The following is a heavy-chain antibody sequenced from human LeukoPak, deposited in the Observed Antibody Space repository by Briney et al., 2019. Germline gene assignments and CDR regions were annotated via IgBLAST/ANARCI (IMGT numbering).Heavy chain of an antibody. J-gene: IGHJ4*02. D-gene: IGHD6-13*01. CDR3: ARQRIAAGFYFDY. CDR1: GGSISSYY. V-gene: IGHV4-59*08. CDR2: IYYSGST. Sequence: PSETLSLTCTVSGGSISSYYWSWIRQPPGKGLEWIGYIYYSGSTNYNPSPKSRVTISVDTSKNQFSLKLSSVTAADTAVYYCARQRIAAGFYFDYWGQGTLVTVSS.